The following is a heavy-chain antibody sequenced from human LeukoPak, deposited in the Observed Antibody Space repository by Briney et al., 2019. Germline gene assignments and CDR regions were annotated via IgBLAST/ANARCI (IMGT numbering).Heavy chain of an antibody. CDR1: GFTFSSYW. V-gene: IGHV3-7*03. CDR2: IKQDGSEK. CDR3: AGVDVVTAMVCDY. D-gene: IGHD5-18*01. Sequence: HTGGSLRLSCAASGFTFSSYWMSWVRQAPGKGLEWVANIKQDGSEKYYVDSVKGRFTISRDNDKNSLYLQMNSLRAEDTAVYYCAGVDVVTAMVCDYWGQGTLVTVSS. J-gene: IGHJ4*02.